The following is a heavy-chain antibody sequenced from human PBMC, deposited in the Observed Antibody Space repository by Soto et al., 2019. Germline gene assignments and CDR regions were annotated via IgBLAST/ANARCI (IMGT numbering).Heavy chain of an antibody. CDR3: ANRWYKSSGSFWCFDP. J-gene: IGHJ5*02. CDR2: IYWNDDK. D-gene: IGHD6-6*01. Sequence: QITLKESGPTLVKPTQTLTLTCTFSGFSLSTRGVGVGWIRQPPGKALEWLALIYWNDDKRYSPSLKSRLTIPQDNSKNPVVLIITHMDPSDTATYYCANRWYKSSGSFWCFDPWGQGTLVTVSS. V-gene: IGHV2-5*01. CDR1: GFSLSTRGVG.